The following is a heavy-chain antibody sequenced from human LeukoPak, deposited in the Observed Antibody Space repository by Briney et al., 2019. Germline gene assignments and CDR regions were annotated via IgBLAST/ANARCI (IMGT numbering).Heavy chain of an antibody. CDR1: GFTFSRYG. J-gene: IGHJ4*02. D-gene: IGHD3-9*01. CDR2: ISYDGGNK. V-gene: IGHV3-30*18. CDR3: AKDRSTYNVLTGYQDY. Sequence: PGGSLRLSCAVSGFTFSRYGMHWLRQAPGKGPEWVALISYDGGNKDYVDSVKGRFTVSRDNSRNTLYLQLNSLRPEDTAVYYCAKDRSTYNVLTGYQDYWGQGTLVTVSS.